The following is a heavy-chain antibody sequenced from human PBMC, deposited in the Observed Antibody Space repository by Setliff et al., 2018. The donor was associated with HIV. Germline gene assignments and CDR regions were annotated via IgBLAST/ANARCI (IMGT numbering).Heavy chain of an antibody. Sequence: PGESLKISCKDSGYTFSNYCVAWVRQMPGKGLEWMGIIYPGNSDTTYSPSFQGQVTISADKSFSTAYLQWSSLKASDTAMYYCVRRDGYKFDYWGQGTLVTVSS. V-gene: IGHV5-51*01. CDR2: IYPGNSDT. CDR3: VRRDGYKFDY. J-gene: IGHJ4*02. CDR1: GYTFSNYC. D-gene: IGHD5-12*01.